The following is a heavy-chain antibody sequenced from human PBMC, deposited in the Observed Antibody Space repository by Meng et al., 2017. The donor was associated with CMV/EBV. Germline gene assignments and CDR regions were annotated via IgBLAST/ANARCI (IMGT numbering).Heavy chain of an antibody. CDR2: ISAYNGNT. CDR1: GYTVTSYG. J-gene: IGHJ4*02. V-gene: IGHV1-18*01. CDR3: ARVAYSSSWYHAFDY. Sequence: SGYTVTSYGIRWVRQAPGQGLEWMGWISAYNGNTNYAQKLQGRVTMTTDTSTSTAYMELRSLRSDDTAVYYCARVAYSSSWYHAFDYWGQGTLVTVSS. D-gene: IGHD6-13*01.